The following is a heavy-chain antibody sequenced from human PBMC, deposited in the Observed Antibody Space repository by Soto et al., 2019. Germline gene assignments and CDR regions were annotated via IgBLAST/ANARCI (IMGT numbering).Heavy chain of an antibody. CDR2: IKQDGSEK. V-gene: IGHV3-7*01. Sequence: PGGSLRLSCAASGFTFSSYWMSWVRQAPGKGLEWVANIKQDGSEKYYVDSVKGRFTISRDNAKNSLYLQMNSLRAEDTAVYYCAREALGFWSAQNFDYWGQGTLVTVSS. CDR3: AREALGFWSAQNFDY. D-gene: IGHD3-3*01. CDR1: GFTFSSYW. J-gene: IGHJ4*02.